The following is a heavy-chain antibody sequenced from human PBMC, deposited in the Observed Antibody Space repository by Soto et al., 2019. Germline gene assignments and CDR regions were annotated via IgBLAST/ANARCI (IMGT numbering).Heavy chain of an antibody. CDR2: ISTSGSTV. V-gene: IGHV3-48*03. D-gene: IGHD3-10*01. CDR1: GFDFSVWE. J-gene: IGHJ4*01. CDR3: AIVGKRDGSGEFDS. Sequence: HPGGSLRLSCSASGFDFSVWERIWVRQVLGKGLEWISYISTSGSTVHYADSVQGRFTVSRDNAKNSLFLDMNSLRVDDTAVYFCAIVGKRDGSGEFDSCGQGTLVTVSS.